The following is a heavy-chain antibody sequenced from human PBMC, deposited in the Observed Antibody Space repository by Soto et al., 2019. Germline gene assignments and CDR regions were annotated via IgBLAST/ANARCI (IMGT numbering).Heavy chain of an antibody. CDR2: IYSGGST. Sequence: GGSLRLSCAASGFTVSTSYMSWVRQAPGKGLEWVSIIYSGGSTYYADSVKGRFTISRDNSKNTLYLQMDSLRAEDTAVYYCARDGPDDAFDIWGQGTMVTVSS. J-gene: IGHJ3*02. CDR3: ARDGPDDAFDI. CDR1: GFTVSTSY. V-gene: IGHV3-66*01.